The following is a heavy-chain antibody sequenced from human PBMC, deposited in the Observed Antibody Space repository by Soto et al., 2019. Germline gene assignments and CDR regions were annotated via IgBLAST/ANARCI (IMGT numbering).Heavy chain of an antibody. V-gene: IGHV3-23*01. J-gene: IGHJ4*02. D-gene: IGHD2-15*01. CDR2: VSIGGST. Sequence: DVQLLESGGGLVQPAGSLRLSCAASGFTFSSYAMGWVRQGPGKGLEWVAVVSIGGSTHYADSVRGRFTISRDNSTNTLSLQMNNQTAEDTAVYFCAKRRGAGGHFDYWGQGALVTVSS. CDR1: GFTFSSYA. CDR3: AKRRGAGGHFDY.